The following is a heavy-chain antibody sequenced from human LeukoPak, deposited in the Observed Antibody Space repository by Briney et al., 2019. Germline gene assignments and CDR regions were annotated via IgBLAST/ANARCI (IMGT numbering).Heavy chain of an antibody. Sequence: SETLSLTCTVSGGSISSSSYYWGWFRQPPEKGLEWIGNIYYSGSTYYNPSLKSRVTISVDTSKNQFSLKLSSVTAADTAVYYCARTYYYGSGSSYFDPWGQGTLVTVSS. V-gene: IGHV4-39*07. CDR2: IYYSGST. CDR3: ARTYYYGSGSSYFDP. D-gene: IGHD3-10*01. CDR1: GGSISSSSYY. J-gene: IGHJ5*02.